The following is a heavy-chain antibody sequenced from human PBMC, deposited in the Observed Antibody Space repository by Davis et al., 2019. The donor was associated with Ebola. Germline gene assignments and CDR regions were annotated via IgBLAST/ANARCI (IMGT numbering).Heavy chain of an antibody. V-gene: IGHV3-30*02. CDR1: GFTFSNYG. CDR3: VKERSDTYDFDY. J-gene: IGHJ4*02. CDR2: IRYDGSNK. D-gene: IGHD2-15*01. Sequence: PGGSLRLSCAASGFTFSNYGMHWVRQAPGKGLEWVAFIRYDGSNKYYADSVKGRFTISRDNSKNTLHLQLNSLRVEDTAVYYCVKERSDTYDFDYWGQGTLVTVSS.